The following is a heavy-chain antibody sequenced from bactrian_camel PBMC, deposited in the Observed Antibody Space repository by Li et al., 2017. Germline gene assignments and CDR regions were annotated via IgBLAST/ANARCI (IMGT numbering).Heavy chain of an antibody. J-gene: IGHJ4*01. Sequence: HVQLVESGGGSVQNGGSLTLSCAVVGLYSTSCMGWFRQAPGKEREEVSSFDSASTVYAASVKGRFAISADKAKNTLYLQMHSLKPEDTAMYYCAADRGWRTVVAGCPFVEYKHWGQGTQVTVS. CDR3: AADRGWRTVVAGCPFVEYKH. D-gene: IGHD6*01. CDR1: GLYSTSC. CDR2: FDSAST. V-gene: IGHV3S53*01.